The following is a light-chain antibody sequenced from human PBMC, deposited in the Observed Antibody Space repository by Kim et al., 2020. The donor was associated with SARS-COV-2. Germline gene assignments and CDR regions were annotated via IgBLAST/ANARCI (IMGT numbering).Light chain of an antibody. CDR1: QSVSSY. V-gene: IGKV3-11*01. Sequence: EIVLTQSPATLSLSPGERATLSCRASQSVSSYLAWYQQKPGQAPRLLIYDASNRATGIPVRFSGSGSGTDFTLTISSLEPEDFAVYYCQQRRNWPPVTFGGGTKVDIK. CDR3: QQRRNWPPVT. J-gene: IGKJ4*01. CDR2: DAS.